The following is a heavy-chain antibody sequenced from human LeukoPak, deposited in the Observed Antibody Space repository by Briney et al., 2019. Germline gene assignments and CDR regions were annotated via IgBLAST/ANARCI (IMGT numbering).Heavy chain of an antibody. Sequence: ASVKVSCKASGYTFTSYAMNWVRQATGQGLEWMGWINTNTGNPTYAQGFTGRFVFSLDTSVSTAYLQISSLKAEDTAVYYCARGITMVRGVTPRVHDYWGQGTLVTVSS. V-gene: IGHV7-4-1*02. J-gene: IGHJ4*02. CDR1: GYTFTSYA. CDR3: ARGITMVRGVTPRVHDY. CDR2: INTNTGNP. D-gene: IGHD3-10*01.